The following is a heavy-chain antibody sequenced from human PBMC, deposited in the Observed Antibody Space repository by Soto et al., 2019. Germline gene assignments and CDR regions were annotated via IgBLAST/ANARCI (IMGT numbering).Heavy chain of an antibody. J-gene: IGHJ5*02. D-gene: IGHD3-10*01. Sequence: GGSLRLSCAASGFTFSSYSMNWVRQAPGKGLEWVSYISSSSSTIYYADSVKGRFTISRDNAKNSLYLQMNSLRDEDTAVYYCARDGGYGSGSYYNWFDPGGQGTLVTVSS. CDR1: GFTFSSYS. CDR3: ARDGGYGSGSYYNWFDP. CDR2: ISSSSSTI. V-gene: IGHV3-48*02.